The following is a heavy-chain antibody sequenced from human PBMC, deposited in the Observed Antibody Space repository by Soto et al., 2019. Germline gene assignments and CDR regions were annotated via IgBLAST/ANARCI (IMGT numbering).Heavy chain of an antibody. CDR1: GGSISSGGYY. V-gene: IGHV4-31*03. CDR3: ARDLRYDVSSGYYYYYYGMDV. Sequence: SETLSLTCTVSGGSISSGGYYWSWIRQHPGKGLEWIGYIYYSGSTYYNPSLKSRVTISVDTSKNQFSLKLSSVTAAYTAVYYCARDLRYDVSSGYYYYYYGMDVWGQETTVTVSS. D-gene: IGHD3-22*01. CDR2: IYYSGST. J-gene: IGHJ6*02.